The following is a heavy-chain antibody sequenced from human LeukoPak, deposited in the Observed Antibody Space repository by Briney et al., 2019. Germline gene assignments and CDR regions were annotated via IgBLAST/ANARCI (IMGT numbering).Heavy chain of an antibody. J-gene: IGHJ4*02. D-gene: IGHD6-19*01. CDR2: IYYSGST. CDR1: GGSISSSSYY. Sequence: SETLSLTCTVSGGSISSSSYYWGWIRQPPGKGLEWIGSIYYSGSTYYNPSLKSRVTISVDTSKNQFSLKLSSVTAADTAVYYCASDSSGWFLGYWGQGTLVTVSS. CDR3: ASDSSGWFLGY. V-gene: IGHV4-39*07.